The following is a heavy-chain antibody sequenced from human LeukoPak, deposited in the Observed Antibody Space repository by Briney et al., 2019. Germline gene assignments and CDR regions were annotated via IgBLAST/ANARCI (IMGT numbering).Heavy chain of an antibody. V-gene: IGHV4-59*01. Sequence: SETLSLTCTVSGGSISSYYWSWIRQPPGKGLEWIGYIYYSGSTNYNPSLKSRVTISLDTSKNQFSLKLNSVTAADTALYYCATSRDTSGYYYHFDYWGQGILVAVSS. CDR2: IYYSGST. CDR1: GGSISSYY. CDR3: ATSRDTSGYYYHFDY. J-gene: IGHJ4*02. D-gene: IGHD3-22*01.